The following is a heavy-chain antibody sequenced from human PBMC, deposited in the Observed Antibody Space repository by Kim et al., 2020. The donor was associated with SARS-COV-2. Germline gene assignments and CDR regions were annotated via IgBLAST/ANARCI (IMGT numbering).Heavy chain of an antibody. D-gene: IGHD2-2*01. V-gene: IGHV5-51*01. J-gene: IGHJ3*02. CDR2: IYPGDSDT. Sequence: GASLQISCKGSGYRFTSYWIGWVRQMPGKGLEWMGIIYPGDSDTRYSPSFQGQVTISADKSISTAYLQWSSLKASDTAMYYCARHQEEYQLLSGAFDIWGQGTMVTVSS. CDR1: GYRFTSYW. CDR3: ARHQEEYQLLSGAFDI.